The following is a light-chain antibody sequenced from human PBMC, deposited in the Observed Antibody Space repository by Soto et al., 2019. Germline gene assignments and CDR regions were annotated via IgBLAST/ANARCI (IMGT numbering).Light chain of an antibody. CDR2: SVS. CDR3: QKYKSARWT. J-gene: IGKJ1*01. Sequence: IVMTQSPGTLSVSPGERVTLSCRASQSVSRNLAWYQQRPGQAPRLLIYSVSSXXTDIPARFSGSGSGTDFSLTSTSLKPEDVATYYCQKYKSARWTFGQGTKVDIK. CDR1: QSVSRN. V-gene: IGKV3-15*01.